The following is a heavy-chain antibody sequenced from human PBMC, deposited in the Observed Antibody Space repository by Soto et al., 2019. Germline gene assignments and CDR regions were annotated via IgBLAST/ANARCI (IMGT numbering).Heavy chain of an antibody. CDR3: AKEIVGAINY. J-gene: IGHJ4*02. D-gene: IGHD1-26*01. CDR1: GFTFDDYA. V-gene: IGHV3-9*01. CDR2: ISWNSGKI. Sequence: EVQLVESGGGLVQPGRSLRLSCAASGFTFDDYAMHWVRQAPGKGLEWVSGISWNSGKIGYADSVKGRFTISTDNANNSLYLQMNSLRPEDTAFYYCAKEIVGAINYWGQGTLVTVSS.